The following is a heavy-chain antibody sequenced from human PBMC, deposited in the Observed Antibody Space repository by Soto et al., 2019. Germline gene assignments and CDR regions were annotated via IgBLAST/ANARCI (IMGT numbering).Heavy chain of an antibody. V-gene: IGHV3-30*18. D-gene: IGHD2-2*01. J-gene: IGHJ3*02. CDR2: ISYDGSNK. CDR3: AKDIVVVPAAIIDGAFDI. Sequence: PGGSLRLSCAAPGFTFSSYGMHWVRQAPGKGLEWVAVISYDGSNKYYADSVKGRFTISRDNSKNTLYLQMNSLRAEDTAVYYCAKDIVVVPAAIIDGAFDIWGQGTMVTVSS. CDR1: GFTFSSYG.